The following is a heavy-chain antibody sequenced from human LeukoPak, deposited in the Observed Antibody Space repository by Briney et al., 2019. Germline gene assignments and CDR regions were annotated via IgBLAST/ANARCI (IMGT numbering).Heavy chain of an antibody. D-gene: IGHD6-19*01. CDR1: GVSISSSSYY. CDR2: IYYSGST. CDR3: ARVSGHNGLDY. Sequence: KAAETLSLTCTVSGVSISSSSYYWGWLRQPPGKELEWIGSIYYSGSTYYNPSLKSRVTISVDTSKNQFSLKLSSVTAADTAVYYCARVSGHNGLDYWGQGTLVTVSS. V-gene: IGHV4-39*07. J-gene: IGHJ4*02.